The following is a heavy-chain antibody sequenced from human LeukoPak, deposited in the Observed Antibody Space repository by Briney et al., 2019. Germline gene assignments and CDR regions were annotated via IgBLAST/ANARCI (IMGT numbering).Heavy chain of an antibody. J-gene: IGHJ4*02. CDR3: ARADYYDSSGYYYYFDY. V-gene: IGHV4-34*01. CDR2: INHSGST. CDR1: GGSFSGYY. D-gene: IGHD3-22*01. Sequence: SETLSLTCAVYGGSFSGYYWSWIRQPPGKGLEWIGEINHSGSTSYNPSLKSRVTISVDTSKNQFSLKLSSVTAADTAVYYCARADYYDSSGYYYYFDYWGQGTLVTVSS.